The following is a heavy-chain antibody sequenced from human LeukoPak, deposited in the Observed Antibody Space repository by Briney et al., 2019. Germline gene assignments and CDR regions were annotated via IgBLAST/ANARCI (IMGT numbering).Heavy chain of an antibody. J-gene: IGHJ4*02. V-gene: IGHV3-30-3*01. Sequence: PGGSLRLSCAASGFTFSSYAMHWVRQAPGKGLEWVAVISYDGSNKYYADSVKGRFTISRDNSKNTLYLQMNSLRAEDTAVYYCARDRVYGGPFWDYWGQGTLVTVSS. D-gene: IGHD4-23*01. CDR3: ARDRVYGGPFWDY. CDR1: GFTFSSYA. CDR2: ISYDGSNK.